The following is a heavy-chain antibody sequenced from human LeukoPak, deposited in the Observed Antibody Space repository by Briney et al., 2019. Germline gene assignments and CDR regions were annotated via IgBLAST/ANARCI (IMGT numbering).Heavy chain of an antibody. CDR2: INPNSGGT. CDR1: GYTFTGYY. V-gene: IGHV1-2*02. J-gene: IGHJ4*02. D-gene: IGHD5-24*01. Sequence: ASVKVSCKAPGYTFTGYYMHWVRQAPGQGLEWMGWINPNSGGTNYAQKFQGRVTMTRDTSISTAYMELSRLRSDDTAVYYCARAATPYAAYFDYWGQGTLVTVSS. CDR3: ARAATPYAAYFDY.